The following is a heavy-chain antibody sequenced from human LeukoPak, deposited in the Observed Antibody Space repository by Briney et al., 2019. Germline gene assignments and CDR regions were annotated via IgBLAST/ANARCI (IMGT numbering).Heavy chain of an antibody. CDR1: GFTFSSYS. V-gene: IGHV3-21*01. Sequence: KPGGSLRLSCAASGFTFSSYSMNWVRQAPGKGLEWVSSISSSSFIYYADSVKGRFTISRDNAKNSLYLQMNSLRAEDTAVYYCARDRSRGLLDAFDIWGQGTMVTVSS. CDR3: ARDRSRGLLDAFDI. D-gene: IGHD5-18*01. CDR2: ISSSSFI. J-gene: IGHJ3*02.